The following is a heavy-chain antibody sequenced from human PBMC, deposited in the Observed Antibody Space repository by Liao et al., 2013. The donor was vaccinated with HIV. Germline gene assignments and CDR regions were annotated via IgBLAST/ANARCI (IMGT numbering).Heavy chain of an antibody. CDR3: ARVGTVTDY. D-gene: IGHD4-17*01. Sequence: QVQLQESGPGLVKPSQTLSLTCSVSGGSIRGGSYYWGWIRQPAGKGLEWVGHIYSSGSSNYNPALKSRVAISADTSKNQVSLRVDSVTAPDTGVYYCARVGTVTDYWGQGTLVTVSS. J-gene: IGHJ4*02. CDR1: GGSIRGGSYY. V-gene: IGHV4-61*02. CDR2: IYSSGSS.